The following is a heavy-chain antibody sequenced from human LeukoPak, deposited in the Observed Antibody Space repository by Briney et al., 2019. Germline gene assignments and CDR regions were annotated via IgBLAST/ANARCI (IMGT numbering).Heavy chain of an antibody. V-gene: IGHV3-33*01. CDR2: IWYDGSNK. J-gene: IGHJ6*02. D-gene: IGHD6-13*01. CDR3: ARGFSSSSWYYYGMDV. CDR1: GFTFSSYG. Sequence: GGSLRLSCAASGFTFSSYGMHWVRQAPGKGLEWVAVIWYDGSNKYYADSVKGRFTISRDNSKHTLYLQMNSLRAEDTAVYYCARGFSSSSWYYYGMDVWGQGTTVTVSS.